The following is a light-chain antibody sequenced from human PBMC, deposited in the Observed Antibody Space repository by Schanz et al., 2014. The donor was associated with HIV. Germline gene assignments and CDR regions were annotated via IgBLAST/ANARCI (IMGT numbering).Light chain of an antibody. CDR1: SSDVGHYNL. J-gene: IGLJ2*01. CDR2: EVS. V-gene: IGLV2-14*02. Sequence: QSALTQPASVSGSPGQSISISCTGTSSDVGHYNLVSWYQQHPGKAPKFLIYEVSKRPSGVSNRFSGSKSGNTASLTISGLQAEDEADYYCSSYTRSSTVVFGGGTKLTVL. CDR3: SSYTRSSTVV.